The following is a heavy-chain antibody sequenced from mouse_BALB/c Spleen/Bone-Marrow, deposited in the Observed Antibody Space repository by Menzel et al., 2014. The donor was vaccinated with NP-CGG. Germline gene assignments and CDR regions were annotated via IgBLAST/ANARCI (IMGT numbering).Heavy chain of an antibody. CDR2: ISHSGST. D-gene: IGHD2-14*01. V-gene: IGHV3-8*02. J-gene: IGHJ4*01. CDR1: GDSITSGY. Sequence: EVKLVESGPSLVKPSQPLSLPCSVTGDSITSGYWNWIRKFPGNKLEYMGYISHSGSTYYNPSLKSRISITRDTSKNXYYLQLNSVTTEDTATYYCARAGYRYDVGYAMDYWGQGTSVTVSS. CDR3: ARAGYRYDVGYAMDY.